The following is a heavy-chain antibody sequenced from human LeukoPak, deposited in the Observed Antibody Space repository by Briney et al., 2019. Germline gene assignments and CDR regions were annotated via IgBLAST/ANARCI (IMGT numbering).Heavy chain of an antibody. Sequence: PSETLSLTCTVSGGSISSGDYYWSWIRQPPGKGLEWIGYIYYSGTTNYNPSLKSRVTISLDTSKSQFSLRLNSVTAADTAVYYCARQIIRGQYLVHFDYWGQGTLVTVSS. J-gene: IGHJ4*02. D-gene: IGHD6-13*01. V-gene: IGHV4-61*08. CDR3: ARQIIRGQYLVHFDY. CDR2: IYYSGTT. CDR1: GGSISSGDYY.